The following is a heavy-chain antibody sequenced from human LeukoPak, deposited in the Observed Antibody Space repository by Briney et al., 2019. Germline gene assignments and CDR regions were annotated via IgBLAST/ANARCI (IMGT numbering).Heavy chain of an antibody. Sequence: ASVKVSCKASGYTFTSYGISWVRQAPGQGLEWMGWISAYNGNTNYAQKLQGRVTMTTDTSTSTAYMELRSLRSDDTAVYYCARGYYDILTGYPGSYFDYWGQGTLVTVSS. J-gene: IGHJ4*02. CDR3: ARGYYDILTGYPGSYFDY. D-gene: IGHD3-9*01. V-gene: IGHV1-18*01. CDR2: ISAYNGNT. CDR1: GYTFTSYG.